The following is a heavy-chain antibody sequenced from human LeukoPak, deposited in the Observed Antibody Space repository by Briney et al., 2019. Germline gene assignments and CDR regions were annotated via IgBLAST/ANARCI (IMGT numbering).Heavy chain of an antibody. V-gene: IGHV4-59*01. CDR2: IYYSGST. CDR3: ARAEQYYGSGSYSNWFDP. CDR1: GGSIRSYY. J-gene: IGHJ5*02. Sequence: SETLSLTCTVSGGSIRSYYWSWIRQPPGKGLEWIGYIYYSGSTNYNPSLKSRVTISVDTSKNHFSLKLSSVTAADTAVYYCARAEQYYGSGSYSNWFDPWGQGTLVTVSS. D-gene: IGHD3-10*01.